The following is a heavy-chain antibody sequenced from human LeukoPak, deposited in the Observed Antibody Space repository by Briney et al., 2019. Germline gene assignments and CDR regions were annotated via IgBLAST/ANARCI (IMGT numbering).Heavy chain of an antibody. CDR3: AVWVGDYFDY. J-gene: IGHJ4*02. D-gene: IGHD2-15*01. Sequence: ASVKVSCKASGYTFTSYYMHWVRQAPGQGLEWMGIINPSGGSTSYAQKFQGRATMTRDTSTSTVYMELSSMRSEDTAVYYCAVWVGDYFDYWGQGTLVTVSS. CDR1: GYTFTSYY. V-gene: IGHV1-46*01. CDR2: INPSGGST.